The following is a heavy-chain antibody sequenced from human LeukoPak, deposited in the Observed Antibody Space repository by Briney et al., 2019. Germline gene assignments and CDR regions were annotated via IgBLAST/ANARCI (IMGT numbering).Heavy chain of an antibody. J-gene: IGHJ4*02. Sequence: SETLSLTCTVSGGSISPYYWTWIRQPPGKGLEWIGYIYYTGSTNYNPSLKSRLTMSVDTSKNQFSLNLSSVTAADTAVYYCARAAPTQGYCSGGSCYGKIDYWGQGTLVTVSS. CDR1: GGSISPYY. CDR3: ARAAPTQGYCSGGSCYGKIDY. D-gene: IGHD2-15*01. CDR2: IYYTGST. V-gene: IGHV4-59*01.